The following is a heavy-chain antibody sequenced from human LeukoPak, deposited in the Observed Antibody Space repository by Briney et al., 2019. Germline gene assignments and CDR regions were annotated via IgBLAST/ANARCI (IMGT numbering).Heavy chain of an antibody. V-gene: IGHV3-48*03. CDR1: GFTFRNEE. D-gene: IGHD1-26*01. J-gene: IGHJ4*02. Sequence: GALILSCVVSGFTFRNEEMNWVRQAPGKGLEWIAYISNTGSPIHYRDSVKGRFTISRDNAQRSLFLQMNSLRTDDTAIYYCARGGNYAPFDYWGQGDLVAVPS. CDR3: ARGGNYAPFDY. CDR2: ISNTGSPI.